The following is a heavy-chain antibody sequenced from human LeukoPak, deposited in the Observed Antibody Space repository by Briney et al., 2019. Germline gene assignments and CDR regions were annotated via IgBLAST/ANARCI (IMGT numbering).Heavy chain of an antibody. CDR2: IYYSGST. Sequence: SETLSLTCTVSGGSISSHYWSWIRQPPGKGLEWIGYIYYSGSTNYNPSLKSRVTISVDTSKNQFSLKLSSVTAADTAVYYCARGTEIPNYYYYGMDVWGQGTTVTVSS. CDR1: GGSISSHY. D-gene: IGHD5-24*01. CDR3: ARGTEIPNYYYYGMDV. V-gene: IGHV4-59*11. J-gene: IGHJ6*02.